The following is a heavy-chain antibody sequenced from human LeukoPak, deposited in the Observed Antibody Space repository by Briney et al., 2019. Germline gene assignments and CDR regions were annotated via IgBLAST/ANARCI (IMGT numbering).Heavy chain of an antibody. CDR3: AKDLGGSYLYFDY. D-gene: IGHD1-26*01. Sequence: GGSLRLSCAASGFIFSNYILSWVRQAPGRGLEWVSAVNTGGDSTYYADSVKGRFTISRDNSKNTLYLQMNSLRAEDTAVYYCAKDLGGSYLYFDYWGQGALVTVSS. V-gene: IGHV3-23*01. J-gene: IGHJ4*02. CDR2: VNTGGDST. CDR1: GFIFSNYI.